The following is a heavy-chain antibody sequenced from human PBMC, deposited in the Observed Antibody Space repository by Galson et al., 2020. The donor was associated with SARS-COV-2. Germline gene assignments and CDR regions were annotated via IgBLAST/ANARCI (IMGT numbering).Heavy chain of an antibody. J-gene: IGHJ4*02. CDR2: IIPIFGTA. V-gene: IGHV1-69*13. D-gene: IGHD5-18*01. CDR1: GGTFSSYA. CDR3: ARFEDVDTAMVFDY. Sequence: SVKVSCKASGGTFSSYAISWVRQAPGQGLEWMGGIIPIFGTANYAQKSQGRVTITADESTSTAYMELSSLRSEDTAVYYCARFEDVDTAMVFDYWGQGTLVTVSS.